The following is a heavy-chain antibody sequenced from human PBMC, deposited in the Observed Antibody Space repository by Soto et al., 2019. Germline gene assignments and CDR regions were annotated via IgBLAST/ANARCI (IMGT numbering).Heavy chain of an antibody. V-gene: IGHV1-18*01. CDR3: ARVRYGDY. Sequence: QVHLVQSGAEVKKPGASVKVSCQGSGYAFTTYGITWVRQAPGQGLEWMGWISAHNGNTNDAQKLQGRVTVTRDTSTRTAYMELRSLRYDDTAVYYCARVRYGDYWGQGALVTVSS. CDR2: ISAHNGNT. J-gene: IGHJ4*02. D-gene: IGHD1-1*01. CDR1: GYAFTTYG.